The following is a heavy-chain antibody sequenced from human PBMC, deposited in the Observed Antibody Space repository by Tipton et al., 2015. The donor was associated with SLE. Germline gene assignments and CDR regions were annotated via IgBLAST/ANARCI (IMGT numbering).Heavy chain of an antibody. D-gene: IGHD2-8*01. V-gene: IGHV4-59*01. CDR3: ARGYCSDGVCYGRGYFDY. Sequence: TLSLTCTVSGGSISRYYWTWIRQPPGKGLEWIGYIYYSGSTSYNPSLKSRVTISVETSKNQFSLKLSSVTAADTAVYYCARGYCSDGVCYGRGYFDYWGQGNLVTVSS. CDR1: GGSISRYY. CDR2: IYYSGST. J-gene: IGHJ4*01.